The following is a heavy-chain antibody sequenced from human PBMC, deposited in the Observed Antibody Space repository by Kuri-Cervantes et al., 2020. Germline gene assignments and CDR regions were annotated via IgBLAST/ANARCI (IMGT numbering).Heavy chain of an antibody. CDR3: ARDPYGSGDGYFDY. D-gene: IGHD3-10*01. Sequence: GGSLRLSCTATGFTFNNYAMHWVRQAPGKGLEWVAVISYTGSTKYYADSVKGRFTISRDNSKNTLYLQMNSLISDDTALYYCARDPYGSGDGYFDYWGQGTLVTVSS. V-gene: IGHV3-30-3*01. J-gene: IGHJ4*02. CDR2: ISYTGSTK. CDR1: GFTFNNYA.